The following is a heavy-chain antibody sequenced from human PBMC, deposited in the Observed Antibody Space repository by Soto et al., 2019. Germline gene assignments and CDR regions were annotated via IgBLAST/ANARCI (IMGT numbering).Heavy chain of an antibody. V-gene: IGHV3-48*02. CDR3: ARDLKVVIPYYGMDV. CDR1: GVTFGIYS. J-gene: IGHJ6*02. CDR2: ISSSSSTI. Sequence: GGSLRLSCSASGVTFGIYSRNWVRQAPGKGLEWVSYISSSSSTIYYADSVKGRFTISRDNAKNSLYLQMNSLRDEDTAVYYCARDLKVVIPYYGMDVWGQGTTVTVSS. D-gene: IGHD3-22*01.